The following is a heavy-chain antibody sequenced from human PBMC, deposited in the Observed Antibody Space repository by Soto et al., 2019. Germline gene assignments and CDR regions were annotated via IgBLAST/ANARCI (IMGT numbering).Heavy chain of an antibody. J-gene: IGHJ5*02. CDR1: GASISSND. Sequence: EILSLTLRVPGASISSNDWSWIGQPPGKGLEWIGYIYHSVSTNYNPSLKSRVTISVDTSKNQFSLKLSSVTAADTAVYYCAREEGQTSMIRGVEWFDPWGQGTLVTVSS. CDR3: AREEGQTSMIRGVEWFDP. D-gene: IGHD3-10*01. CDR2: IYHSVST. V-gene: IGHV4-59*01.